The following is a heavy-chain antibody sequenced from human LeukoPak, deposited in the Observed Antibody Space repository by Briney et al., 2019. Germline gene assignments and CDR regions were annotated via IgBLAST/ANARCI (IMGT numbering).Heavy chain of an antibody. V-gene: IGHV4-38-2*02. J-gene: IGHJ3*02. CDR1: GYSISSGYY. CDR2: IYHSGST. D-gene: IGHD1-26*01. CDR3: ARGAVGATGGAIGNDAFDI. Sequence: SETLSLTCTVSGYSISSGYYWGWIRQPPGKGLEWIGSIYHSGSTYYNPSLKSRVTISVDTSKNQFSLKLSSVTAADTAVYYCARGAVGATGGAIGNDAFDIWGQGTMVTVSS.